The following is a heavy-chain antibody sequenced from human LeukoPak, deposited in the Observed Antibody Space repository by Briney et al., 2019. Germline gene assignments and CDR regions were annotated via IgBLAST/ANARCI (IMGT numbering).Heavy chain of an antibody. CDR3: AREYSKYYYGSGSYGMDV. Sequence: GGSLRLSCAASGFTVSSNYMSWVRQAPGKGLEWVSVIYSGGSTYYADSVKGRFTISRDNSKNTLYLQMNSLRAEDTAVYYCAREYSKYYYGSGSYGMDVWGQGTTVTVSS. J-gene: IGHJ6*02. CDR2: IYSGGST. D-gene: IGHD3-10*01. V-gene: IGHV3-53*01. CDR1: GFTVSSNY.